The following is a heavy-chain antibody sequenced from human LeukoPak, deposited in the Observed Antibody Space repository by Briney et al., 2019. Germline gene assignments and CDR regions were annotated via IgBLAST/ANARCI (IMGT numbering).Heavy chain of an antibody. CDR2: IKQDGSEK. J-gene: IGHJ4*02. CDR1: GFTFSSYW. CDR3: ARDGDYDYVWGSYRHPPFDY. V-gene: IGHV3-7*01. Sequence: QPGGSLRLSCAASGFTFSSYWMSWVRQAPGKGLEWVANIKQDGSEKYYVDSVKGRFTISGDNAKNSLYLQMNSLRAEDTAVYYCARDGDYDYVWGSYRHPPFDYWGQGTLVTVSS. D-gene: IGHD3-16*02.